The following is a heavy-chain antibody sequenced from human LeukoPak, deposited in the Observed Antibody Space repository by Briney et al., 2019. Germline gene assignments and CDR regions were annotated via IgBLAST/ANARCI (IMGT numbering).Heavy chain of an antibody. CDR2: IYSDGIT. Sequence: GGSLRLSCAASGFTVSNNHMNWVLQAPGKGLEWLSVIYSDGITYYADSVKGRFTISRDSSKNTLYLQMNSLRAEDMAVYFCARGGGLDVWGQGATVTVSS. J-gene: IGHJ6*02. CDR1: GFTVSNNH. V-gene: IGHV3-53*01. CDR3: ARGGGLDV. D-gene: IGHD3-16*01.